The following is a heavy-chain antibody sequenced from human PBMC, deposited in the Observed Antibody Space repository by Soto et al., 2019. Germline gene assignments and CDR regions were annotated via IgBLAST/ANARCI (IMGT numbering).Heavy chain of an antibody. V-gene: IGHV5-10-1*01. CDR2: IDPSDSYT. D-gene: IGHD3-3*01. CDR3: ARHRRYDFWSGYLDPNWFDP. J-gene: IGHJ5*02. CDR1: GYSFTSYW. Sequence: PGESLKISCKGSGYSFTSYWISWVRQMPGKGLEWMGRIDPSDSYTNYSPSFQGHVTISADKSISTAYLQWSSLKASDTAMYYCARHRRYDFWSGYLDPNWFDPWGQGTLVTVSS.